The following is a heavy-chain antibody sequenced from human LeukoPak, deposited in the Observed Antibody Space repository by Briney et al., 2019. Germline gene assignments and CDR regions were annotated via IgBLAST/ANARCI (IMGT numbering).Heavy chain of an antibody. V-gene: IGHV3-7*01. CDR3: ARDLSGVTGYTYGRGIDY. J-gene: IGHJ4*02. CDR1: GFTFSSYS. Sequence: GGSLRLSCAASGFTFSSYSMSWVRQAPGKGLEWVANIKKDGSEKYFVDSVKGRFTISRDNAKTSLYLQMNSLRAEDTAVYYCARDLSGVTGYTYGRGIDYWGQGTLVTVSS. D-gene: IGHD5-18*01. CDR2: IKKDGSEK.